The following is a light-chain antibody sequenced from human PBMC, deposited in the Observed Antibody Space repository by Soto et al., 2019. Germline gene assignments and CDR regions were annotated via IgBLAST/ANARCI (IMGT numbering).Light chain of an antibody. Sequence: DIVMTQSPDSLAVSLGERATINCKSSQSVLYSSNNKNYLAWYQQKPGQPPKLLIYWASTRESGVPDRFSGSGSGTHFTLTISSLQAEDVAFYYCQQSYSTPYTFGQGTKLEIK. CDR2: WAS. CDR3: QQSYSTPYT. CDR1: QSVLYSSNNKNY. V-gene: IGKV4-1*01. J-gene: IGKJ2*01.